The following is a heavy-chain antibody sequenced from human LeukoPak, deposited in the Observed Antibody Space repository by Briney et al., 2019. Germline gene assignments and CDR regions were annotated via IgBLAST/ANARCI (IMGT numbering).Heavy chain of an antibody. CDR3: ARDQLWFGELSTFDP. Sequence: PGGSLRLSCAASGFTVSSNYMSWVRQAPGKGLEWVSVIYSGGSTYYADFVKGRFTMSRDNSKNTLYLQMNSLRAEDTAAYYCARDQLWFGELSTFDPWGQGTLVTVSS. V-gene: IGHV3-53*01. CDR2: IYSGGST. D-gene: IGHD3-10*01. J-gene: IGHJ5*02. CDR1: GFTVSSNY.